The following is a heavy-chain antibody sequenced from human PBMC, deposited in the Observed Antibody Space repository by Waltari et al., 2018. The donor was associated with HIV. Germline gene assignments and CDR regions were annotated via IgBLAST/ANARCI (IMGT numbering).Heavy chain of an antibody. V-gene: IGHV1-2*02. J-gene: IGHJ5*02. CDR3: ARVFRGTVNYFDSRLGH. Sequence: QVQLVQSGAEVKKPGASVKVSCKASGYTFSDYYMHWVRQAPGQGLEWMVWINPNSGGTRYGEKFQGRVTMTRDTSISTAYMELSRLRFDDTAVYYCARVFRGTVNYFDSRLGHWGQGTLVTVSS. CDR2: INPNSGGT. CDR1: GYTFSDYY. D-gene: IGHD3-22*01.